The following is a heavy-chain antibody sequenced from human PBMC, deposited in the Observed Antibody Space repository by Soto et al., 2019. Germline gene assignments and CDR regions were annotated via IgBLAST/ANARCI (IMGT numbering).Heavy chain of an antibody. CDR1: GFTFSNAW. Sequence: PGGSLRLSCAASGFTFSNAWMSWVRQAPGKGLEWVGRIKSKTDGGTTDYAAPVKGRFTISRDDSKNTLYLQMNSLKTEDTAVYYCTTHWGTIFGVAPDAFDIWGQGTMVTVSS. J-gene: IGHJ3*02. CDR2: IKSKTDGGTT. CDR3: TTHWGTIFGVAPDAFDI. V-gene: IGHV3-15*01. D-gene: IGHD3-3*01.